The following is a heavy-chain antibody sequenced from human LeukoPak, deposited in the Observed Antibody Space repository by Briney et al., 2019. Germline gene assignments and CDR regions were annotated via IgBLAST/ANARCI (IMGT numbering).Heavy chain of an antibody. J-gene: IGHJ3*02. V-gene: IGHV4-59*01. Sequence: SESLSLTCTVSGDSISSYYWSWIRQPPGKGLEWIGYIYYSGSTNYNPSLKSRVTISVDTSKNQFSLKLSSVTAADTAVYYCARDYYDSSGYYYRDAFDIWGQGTMDRVSS. D-gene: IGHD3-22*01. CDR1: GDSISSYY. CDR2: IYYSGST. CDR3: ARDYYDSSGYYYRDAFDI.